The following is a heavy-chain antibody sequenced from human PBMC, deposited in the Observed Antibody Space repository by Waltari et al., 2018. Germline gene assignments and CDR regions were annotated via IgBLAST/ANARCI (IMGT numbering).Heavy chain of an antibody. Sequence: QVQLVQSGAEVKKPGASVKVSCKASGYTFTSYAMHWVRQAPGQRLEWMGWINAGNGNTKYSQKFQGRVTITRDTSASTAYMELSSLRSEDTAVYYCARDLLEFRGRTSIGYYDSSGYYYGLAFDIWGQGTMVTVSS. V-gene: IGHV1-3*01. J-gene: IGHJ3*02. CDR2: INAGNGNT. CDR1: GYTFTSYA. CDR3: ARDLLEFRGRTSIGYYDSSGYYYGLAFDI. D-gene: IGHD3-22*01.